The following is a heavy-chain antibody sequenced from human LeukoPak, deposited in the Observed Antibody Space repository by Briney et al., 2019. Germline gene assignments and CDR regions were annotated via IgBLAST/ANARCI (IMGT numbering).Heavy chain of an antibody. J-gene: IGHJ4*02. V-gene: IGHV4-59*11. CDR1: GGSINSHY. Sequence: SETLSLTCTVSGGSINSHYWSWIRQPPGKGLEWIAYNYYSGSTNYNPSLKSRVTISVDTSKSQFSLKLTSVTAADTAVYYCARSPCSTTSCYLPSEYWGQGTLVTVSS. CDR2: NYYSGST. CDR3: ARSPCSTTSCYLPSEY. D-gene: IGHD2-2*01.